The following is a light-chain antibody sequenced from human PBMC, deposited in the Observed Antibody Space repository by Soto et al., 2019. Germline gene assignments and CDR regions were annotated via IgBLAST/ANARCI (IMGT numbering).Light chain of an antibody. V-gene: IGKV3-20*01. CDR2: GAS. CDR3: QQYRSSPIT. CDR1: QSVSSSY. Sequence: IVYTQSLFTLSFYLIKKATLSCRASQSVSSSYLAWYQKKPGQAPRILIYGASSRATGIPDRFSGSGSGTDFTLTISRMEPQDVSVYYCQQYRSSPITVGQGTKVDIK. J-gene: IGKJ1*01.